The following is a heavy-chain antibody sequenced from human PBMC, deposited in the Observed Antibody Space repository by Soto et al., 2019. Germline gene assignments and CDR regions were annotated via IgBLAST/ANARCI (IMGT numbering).Heavy chain of an antibody. CDR1: GFTFSNAW. CDR3: TTDHLPDTITMVRGVIRY. CDR2: IKSKTDGGTT. V-gene: IGHV3-15*01. Sequence: GGSLRLSCAASGFTFSNAWMSWVRQAPGKGLEWVGRIKSKTDGGTTDYAAPVKGRFTISRDDSKNTLYLQMNSLKTEDTAVYYCTTDHLPDTITMVRGVIRYWGQGTLVTVSS. D-gene: IGHD3-10*01. J-gene: IGHJ4*02.